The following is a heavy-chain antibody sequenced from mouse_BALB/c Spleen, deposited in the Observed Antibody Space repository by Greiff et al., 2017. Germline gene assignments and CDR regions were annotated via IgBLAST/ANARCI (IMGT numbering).Heavy chain of an antibody. CDR3: ARRNYRYSYAMDY. J-gene: IGHJ4*01. D-gene: IGHD2-14*01. Sequence: VQLKESGPGLVKPSQSLSLTCTVTGYSITSDYAWNWIRQFPGNKLEWMGYISYSGSTSYNPSLKSRISITRDTSKNQFFLQLNSVTTEDTATYYCARRNYRYSYAMDYWGQGTSVTVSS. CDR2: ISYSGST. V-gene: IGHV3-2*02. CDR1: GYSITSDYA.